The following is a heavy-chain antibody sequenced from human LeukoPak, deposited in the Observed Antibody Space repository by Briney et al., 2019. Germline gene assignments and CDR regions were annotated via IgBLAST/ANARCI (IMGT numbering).Heavy chain of an antibody. CDR2: IRVDASDK. CDR3: VKDGTHWDFDY. D-gene: IGHD7-27*01. J-gene: IGHJ4*02. CDR1: GFTSSGHV. Sequence: PGGSLRLSCAASGFTSSGHVMHWVRQAPGKGLEWVAFIRVDASDKYYADSVRGRFTISRDNSKDTLYLQMNSLRADDTAVYYCVKDGTHWDFDYWGRGALVTVSS. V-gene: IGHV3-30*02.